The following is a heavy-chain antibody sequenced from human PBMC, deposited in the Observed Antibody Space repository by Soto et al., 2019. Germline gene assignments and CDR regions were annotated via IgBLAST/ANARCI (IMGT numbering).Heavy chain of an antibody. CDR2: IISSSSTI. CDR3: ARDPLDYSNLKYYYYYYMDV. J-gene: IGHJ6*03. CDR1: GFTFSSYS. Sequence: EVQLVESGGGLVQPGGSLRLSCEAPGFTFSSYSMNWVRKAPGKGLEWVSYIISSSSTIYYADSVKGRFTISRDNAKNSLYLQMNSLRAEDTAVYYCARDPLDYSNLKYYYYYYMDVWGKGTTVTVSS. V-gene: IGHV3-48*01. D-gene: IGHD4-4*01.